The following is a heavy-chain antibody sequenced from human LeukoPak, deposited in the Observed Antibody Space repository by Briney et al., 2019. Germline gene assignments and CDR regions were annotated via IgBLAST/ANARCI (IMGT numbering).Heavy chain of an antibody. CDR2: INPNSGGT. CDR3: ARSASNYGSGSYDRFDP. J-gene: IGHJ5*02. CDR1: GYIFIAYY. V-gene: IGHV1-2*02. D-gene: IGHD3-10*01. Sequence: ASVKVSCRASGYIFIAYYMHWVRQAPGQGLEWMGWINPNSGGTKYAQKFQGRVTMTRDTSISTAYMELSRLTSDDTAFYYCARSASNYGSGSYDRFDPWGQGTLVTVSS.